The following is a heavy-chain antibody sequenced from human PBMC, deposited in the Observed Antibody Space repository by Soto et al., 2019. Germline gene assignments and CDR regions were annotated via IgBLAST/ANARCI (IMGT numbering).Heavy chain of an antibody. CDR2: ISAYNGNT. CDR1: GYTFTSYG. CDR3: AGLYPRTRVAVTVRVATGMVV. Sequence: GPSVKVSCKASGYTFTSYGISWVRQAPGQGLEWMGWISAYNGNTNYAQKLQGRGTMTTDTSTSTAYMELRSLRSDDTAVYYCAGLYPRTRVAVTVRVATGMVVSGQGTPVTGSS. J-gene: IGHJ6*02. D-gene: IGHD6-19*01. V-gene: IGHV1-18*04.